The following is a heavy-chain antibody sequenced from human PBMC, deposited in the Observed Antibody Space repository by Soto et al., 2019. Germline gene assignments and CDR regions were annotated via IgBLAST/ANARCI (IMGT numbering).Heavy chain of an antibody. CDR3: ARAVAVAADFDY. J-gene: IGHJ4*02. CDR2: INAGNGNT. D-gene: IGHD6-19*01. CDR1: GYTFINYA. V-gene: IGHV1-3*01. Sequence: ASGKVSCKAAGYTFINYAMHWVRQAPGHRLEWMGWINAGNGNTKYSQKFQGRVTITRDTSASTTYMELSSLRSEDTAVYYCARAVAVAADFDYWGQGTLVTVSS.